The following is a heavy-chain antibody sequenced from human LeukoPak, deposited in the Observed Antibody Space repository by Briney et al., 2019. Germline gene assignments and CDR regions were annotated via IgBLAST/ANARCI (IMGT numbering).Heavy chain of an antibody. CDR3: ARAITAVDSY. Sequence: GGSLRLSCAGSSFTFRNYWVNWVRQAPGKGLERVAGIDEDGTEKYYVESVKGRFTISRDNAKKSVYLQMYSLRTDDTAVYYCARAITAVDSYWGQGTLVTVSS. J-gene: IGHJ4*02. D-gene: IGHD6-13*01. CDR1: SFTFRNYW. CDR2: IDEDGTEK. V-gene: IGHV3-7*01.